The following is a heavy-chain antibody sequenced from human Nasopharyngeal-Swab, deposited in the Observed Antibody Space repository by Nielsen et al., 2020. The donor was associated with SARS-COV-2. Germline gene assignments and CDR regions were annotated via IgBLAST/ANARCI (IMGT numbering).Heavy chain of an antibody. V-gene: IGHV5-51*01. CDR3: ARAPYDFWSGYSMYYFDY. Sequence: VRQMPGKGLEWMGNIYPGDSDTRYSPSFQGQVTISADKSISTAYLQWSSLKASDTAMYYCARAPYDFWSGYSMYYFDYWGQGTLVTVSS. CDR2: IYPGDSDT. D-gene: IGHD3-3*01. J-gene: IGHJ4*02.